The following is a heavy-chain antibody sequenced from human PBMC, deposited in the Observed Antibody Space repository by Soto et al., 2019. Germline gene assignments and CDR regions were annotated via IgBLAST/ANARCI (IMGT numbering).Heavy chain of an antibody. V-gene: IGHV3-11*06. CDR3: VKSGDNYNALDY. CDR1: GFTFSDYY. Sequence: VGSLRLSCAASGFTFSDYYMSWIRQAPGKGLEWIGYSSNSGSFTRYADSVKGRFSISRDNAKNSLYLQINSLRGDDTAIYYCVKSGDNYNALDYWGQGTPVTVSS. D-gene: IGHD1-1*01. CDR2: SSNSGSFT. J-gene: IGHJ4*02.